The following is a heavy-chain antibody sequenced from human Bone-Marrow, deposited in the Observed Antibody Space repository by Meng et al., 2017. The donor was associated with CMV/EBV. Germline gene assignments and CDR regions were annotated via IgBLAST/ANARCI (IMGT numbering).Heavy chain of an antibody. CDR3: ARDLGY. CDR1: GFTFSGYW. D-gene: IGHD7-27*01. V-gene: IGHV3-7*01. CDR2: IKQDGSEK. Sequence: GESLKISCAASGFTFSGYWMSWVRQAPGKGLEWMANIKQDGSEKYYVDSVKGRFTISRDNAKNSLYLQMNSLRAEDTAVYYCARDLGYWGQGTLVTVSS. J-gene: IGHJ4*02.